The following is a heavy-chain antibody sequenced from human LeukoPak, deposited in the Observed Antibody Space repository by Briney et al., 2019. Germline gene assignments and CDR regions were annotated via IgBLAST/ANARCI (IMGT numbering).Heavy chain of an antibody. D-gene: IGHD4-17*01. V-gene: IGHV3-48*04. Sequence: PGGSLRLSCAASGFTFRSYSMNWVRQAPGKGLEWVSYISSGSDTIYYADSVKGRFTISRDNAKNSLYLQMNSLRAEDTAVYYCARDHYGDYIVGYWGQGTLVTVSS. CDR2: ISSGSDTI. J-gene: IGHJ4*02. CDR1: GFTFRSYS. CDR3: ARDHYGDYIVGY.